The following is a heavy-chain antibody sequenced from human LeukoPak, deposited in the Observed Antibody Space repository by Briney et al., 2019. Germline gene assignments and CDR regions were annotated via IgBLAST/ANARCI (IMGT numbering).Heavy chain of an antibody. CDR3: ASTHYDILTPSYYVDF. J-gene: IGHJ4*02. Sequence: SETLSLTCTVSGGSITSTSYYWGWIRQPPGKGLGWLGSMYYGGSTYSNPSLKSRVTISVDTSKNQFSLNLSSVTASDTAVFYCASTHYDILTPSYYVDFWGQGTLVTVSS. CDR1: GGSITSTSYY. CDR2: MYYGGST. D-gene: IGHD3-9*01. V-gene: IGHV4-39*01.